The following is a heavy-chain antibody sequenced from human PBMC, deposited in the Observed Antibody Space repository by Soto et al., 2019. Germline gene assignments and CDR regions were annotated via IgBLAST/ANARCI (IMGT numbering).Heavy chain of an antibody. CDR2: INKSGGST. V-gene: IGHV3-23*01. J-gene: IGHJ4*02. D-gene: IGHD1-1*01. CDR1: GSTFSSFA. Sequence: GGSLRLSCAASGSTFSSFAMSWVRQAPGKGLEWVSTINKSGGSTYYADSVKGRFTISRDNSKNMLFLQINGLRAEDTAVYYCAKDPPTTGTTFDYWGRGTLVTVSS. CDR3: AKDPPTTGTTFDY.